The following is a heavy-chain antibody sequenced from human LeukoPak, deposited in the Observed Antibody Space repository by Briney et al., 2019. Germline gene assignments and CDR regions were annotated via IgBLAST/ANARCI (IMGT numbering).Heavy chain of an antibody. CDR3: AKGGLEYSSSWYYFDY. D-gene: IGHD6-13*01. CDR2: IYYSGST. Sequence: PSETLSLTCTVSGGSISSYYWSWIRQPPGKGLEWIGYIYYSGSTNYNPSLKSRVTMSVDTSKSQFSLKLSSVTAADTAVYFCAKGGLEYSSSWYYFDYWGQGTLVTVSS. J-gene: IGHJ4*02. CDR1: GGSISSYY. V-gene: IGHV4-59*01.